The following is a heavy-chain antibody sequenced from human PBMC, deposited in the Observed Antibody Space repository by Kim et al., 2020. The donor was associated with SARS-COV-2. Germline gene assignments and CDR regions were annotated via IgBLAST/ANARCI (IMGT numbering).Heavy chain of an antibody. CDR3: ATSRTFDY. V-gene: IGHV3-7*03. Sequence: GGSLRLSCAASGFTFSSYWMNWVRQAPGKGLEWVANIKQDGNEKYYVDSVKGRFPISRDNAKNSLYLQMNSLRAEDTAGYYCATSRTFDYWGQEPWSPSPQ. CDR2: IKQDGNEK. J-gene: IGHJ4*01. CDR1: GFTFSSYW.